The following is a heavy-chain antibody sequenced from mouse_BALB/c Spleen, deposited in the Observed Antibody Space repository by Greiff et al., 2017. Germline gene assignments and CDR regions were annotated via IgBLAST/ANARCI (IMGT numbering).Heavy chain of an antibody. CDR1: GFSLSRYS. V-gene: IGHV2-6-4*01. D-gene: IGHD1-2*01. CDR3: ASSIHYYGSYAMDY. J-gene: IGHJ4*01. Sequence: VQRVESGPGLVAPSQSLSITCTVSGFSLSRYSVHWVRQPPGKGLEWLGMIWGGGSTDYNSALKSRLSISKDNSKSQVFLKMNSLQTDDTAMYYCASSIHYYGSYAMDYWGQGTSVTVSS. CDR2: IWGGGST.